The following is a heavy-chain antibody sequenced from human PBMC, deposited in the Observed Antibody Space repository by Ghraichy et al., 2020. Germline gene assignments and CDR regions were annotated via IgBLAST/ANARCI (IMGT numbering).Heavy chain of an antibody. CDR2: IRYDGSNK. CDR1: GFTFSSYG. CDR3: AKDGPLTGTYYYDSSGYLRTWFDP. D-gene: IGHD3-22*01. Sequence: GGSLRLSCAASGFTFSSYGMHWVRQAPGKGLEWVAFIRYDGSNKYYADSVKGRFTISRDNSKNTLYLQMNSLRAEDTAVYYCAKDGPLTGTYYYDSSGYLRTWFDPWGQGTLVTVSS. J-gene: IGHJ5*02. V-gene: IGHV3-30*02.